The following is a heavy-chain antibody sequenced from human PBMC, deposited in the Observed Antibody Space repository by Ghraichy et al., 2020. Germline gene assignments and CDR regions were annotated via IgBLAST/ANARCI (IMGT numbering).Heavy chain of an antibody. Sequence: LSLTCAASGFTFSSYAMSWVRQAPGKGLEWVSAISGSGGSTYYADSVKGRFTISRDNSKNTLYLQMNSLRAEDTAVYYCAKDRYCSGGSCYRGFDYWGQGTLVTVS. D-gene: IGHD2-15*01. CDR2: ISGSGGST. CDR3: AKDRYCSGGSCYRGFDY. CDR1: GFTFSSYA. J-gene: IGHJ4*02. V-gene: IGHV3-23*01.